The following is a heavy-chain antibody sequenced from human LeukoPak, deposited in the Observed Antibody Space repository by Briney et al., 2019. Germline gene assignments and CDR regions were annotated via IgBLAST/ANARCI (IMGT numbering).Heavy chain of an antibody. CDR3: ARDRASWSDP. J-gene: IGHJ5*02. CDR1: GYSISSGYY. D-gene: IGHD3-10*01. CDR2: IYHSGST. V-gene: IGHV4-38-2*02. Sequence: SETLSLTCTVSGYSISSGYYWGWIRQPPGKGLEWIGSIYHSGSTYYNPSLKSRVTISVDTSKNQFSLKLSSVTAADTAVYYCARDRASWSDPWGQGTLVTVSS.